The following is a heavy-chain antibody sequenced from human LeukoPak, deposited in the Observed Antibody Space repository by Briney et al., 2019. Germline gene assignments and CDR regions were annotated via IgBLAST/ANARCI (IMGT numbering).Heavy chain of an antibody. D-gene: IGHD3-10*01. J-gene: IGHJ4*02. CDR2: ISPSGTVI. CDR3: ARDYNS. CDR1: GFTFTDYY. V-gene: IGHV3-11*01. Sequence: GGSLRLSCSASGFTFTDYYMSWIRQAPGKGLEWVSYISPSGTVIYYGDSVKSRFTNSRDNAKKSLYLQMNSLRAEDTAVYYCARDYNSWGQGTLVTVSS.